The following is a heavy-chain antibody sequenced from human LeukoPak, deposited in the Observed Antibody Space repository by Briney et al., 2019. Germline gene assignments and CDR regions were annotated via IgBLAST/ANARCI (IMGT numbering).Heavy chain of an antibody. CDR2: IRYDGSNK. CDR1: GFTFSSYG. D-gene: IGHD4-17*01. CDR3: ATGGPKSRGDYDRF. J-gene: IGHJ4*02. V-gene: IGHV3-30*02. Sequence: GGSLRLSCAASGFTFSSYGMHWVRQAPGKGLEWVAFIRYDGSNKYYADSVKGRFTISRDNSKNTLYLQMNSLRAEDTAVYYCATGGPKSRGDYDRFWGQGTLVTVSS.